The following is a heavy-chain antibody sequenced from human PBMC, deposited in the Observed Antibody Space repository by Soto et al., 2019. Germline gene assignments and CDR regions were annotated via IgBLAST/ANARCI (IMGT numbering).Heavy chain of an antibody. CDR1: GFTFNKYA. CDR2: ISDDGTNK. Sequence: HPGGSLRLSCAVSGFTFNKYAMHWVRQAPGRGLEWVALISDDGTNKYFLDSVKGRFSIYRDNSRNIVYLQMSRLTTEDTAVYYCAKDYLGNSKTFDVWGQGTRVTVS. J-gene: IGHJ3*01. V-gene: IGHV3-30*18. CDR3: AKDYLGNSKTFDV. D-gene: IGHD2-2*01.